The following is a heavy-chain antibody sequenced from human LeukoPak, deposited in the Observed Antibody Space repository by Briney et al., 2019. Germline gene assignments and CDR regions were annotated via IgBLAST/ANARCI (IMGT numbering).Heavy chain of an antibody. D-gene: IGHD6-6*01. CDR2: MNPNSGNT. CDR1: GYTFTSYD. J-gene: IGHJ5*02. CDR3: ARKGGIAARRWFDP. V-gene: IGHV1-8*03. Sequence: GASVKVSCKASGYTFTSYDINWVRQATGQGLEWMGWMNPNSGNTGYAQKFQGRVTITRNTSISTAYMELSSLRSEDTAVYYCARKGGIAARRWFDPWGQGTLVTVSS.